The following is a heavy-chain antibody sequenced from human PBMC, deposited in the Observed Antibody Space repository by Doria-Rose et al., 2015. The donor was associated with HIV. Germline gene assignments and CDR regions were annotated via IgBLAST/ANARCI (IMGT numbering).Heavy chain of an antibody. D-gene: IGHD1-26*01. Sequence: QVQLQESGPGLVKPSETLSLTCSVSGGSISHYYWSWIRQHPGKGLEYIGDILYTGSTNYSPSLKSRVSISIDTSTNKFSLRLSSVTAADTAVYYCARVLSGTYDYWGQGTLVTVSS. V-gene: IGHV4-59*01. CDR2: ILYTGST. CDR1: GGSISHYY. CDR3: ARVLSGTYDY. J-gene: IGHJ4*02.